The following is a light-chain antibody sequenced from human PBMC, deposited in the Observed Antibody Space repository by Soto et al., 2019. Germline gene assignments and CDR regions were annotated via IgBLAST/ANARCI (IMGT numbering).Light chain of an antibody. J-gene: IGKJ2*01. CDR1: QSISSY. V-gene: IGKV1-39*01. Sequence: DIQMTQSPSSLSASVGDIVTITCRASQSISSYLNWYQQKPGKAPKLLIYAASSLQSGVPSRFSGSGSGTDFTLTISSLQPEDFATYYCQQSYRTPYPFGQGTKLEIK. CDR3: QQSYRTPYP. CDR2: AAS.